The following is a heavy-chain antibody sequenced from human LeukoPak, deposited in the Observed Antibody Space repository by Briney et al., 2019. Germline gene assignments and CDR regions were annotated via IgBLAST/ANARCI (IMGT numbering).Heavy chain of an antibody. V-gene: IGHV1-18*01. D-gene: IGHD5-24*01. CDR3: ARSKRGWLQPGNFDY. J-gene: IGHJ4*02. Sequence: ASVKVSCKAPGYTFTSYGISWVRQAPGQGLEWMGWISAYNGNTNYAQKFQGRVTMTRNTSISTAYMELSSLRSEDTAVYYCARSKRGWLQPGNFDYWGQGTLVTVSS. CDR1: GYTFTSYG. CDR2: ISAYNGNT.